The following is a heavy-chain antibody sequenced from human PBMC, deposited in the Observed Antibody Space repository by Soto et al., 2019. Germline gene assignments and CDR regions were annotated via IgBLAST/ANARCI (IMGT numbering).Heavy chain of an antibody. J-gene: IGHJ6*03. D-gene: IGHD3-10*01. V-gene: IGHV3-53*04. CDR3: ARWVGELFHYYDYYMDA. Sequence: EVQLVESGGGLVQPGGSLRLSCAASGFTVSSNYMSWVRHAPGKGLEWVSVIYSGGSTYYADSVKGRFTISRHNSKNTLYLQMNSLRAEDTAVYYCARWVGELFHYYDYYMDAWGKGSTVTVSS. CDR2: IYSGGST. CDR1: GFTVSSNY.